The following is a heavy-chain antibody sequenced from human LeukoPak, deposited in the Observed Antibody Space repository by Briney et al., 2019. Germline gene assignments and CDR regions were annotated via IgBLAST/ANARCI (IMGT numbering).Heavy chain of an antibody. CDR2: IKQDGSEK. CDR1: GFTFSSYW. D-gene: IGHD6-13*01. CDR3: ARGIAASAAYNWFDP. Sequence: PGGSLRLSCAASGFTFSSYWMSWVRQAPGKGLEWVANIKQDGSEKYYVDSVKGRFTISRDNAKNSLYLQMNSLRAEDTAVYYCARGIAASAAYNWFDPWGPGTLVTVSS. J-gene: IGHJ5*02. V-gene: IGHV3-7*01.